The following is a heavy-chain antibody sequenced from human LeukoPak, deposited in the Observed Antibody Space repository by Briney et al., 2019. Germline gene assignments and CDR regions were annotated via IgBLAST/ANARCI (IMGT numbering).Heavy chain of an antibody. Sequence: GGSLRLSCAASGFTFSSYAMSWVRQAPGKGLEWASAISGSGGSTYYADSVKGRFTISRDNSKNMLFLQMNSLRAEDTAVYYCARTAGWSGPDYWGQGTLVTVSS. CDR3: ARTAGWSGPDY. J-gene: IGHJ4*02. D-gene: IGHD3-3*01. CDR2: ISGSGGST. V-gene: IGHV3-23*01. CDR1: GFTFSSYA.